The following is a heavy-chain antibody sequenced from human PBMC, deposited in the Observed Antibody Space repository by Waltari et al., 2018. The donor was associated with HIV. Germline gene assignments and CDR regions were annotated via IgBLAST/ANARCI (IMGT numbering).Heavy chain of an antibody. CDR2: IYYSGST. V-gene: IGHV4-59*01. CDR1: GGSISSYY. Sequence: QVQLQESGPGLVKPSETLSLTCTVSGGSISSYYWSWIRQPPGKGLEWIGYIYYSGSTNYNPSLKSRVTISVDTSKNQFSLKLSSVTAADTAVYYCARVGHSGPQPQNWYFDLWGRGTLVTVSS. D-gene: IGHD6-25*01. CDR3: ARVGHSGPQPQNWYFDL. J-gene: IGHJ2*01.